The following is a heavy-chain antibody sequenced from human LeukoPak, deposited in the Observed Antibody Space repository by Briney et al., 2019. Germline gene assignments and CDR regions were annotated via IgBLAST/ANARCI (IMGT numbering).Heavy chain of an antibody. V-gene: IGHV1-18*01. CDR1: GYTFTNYG. CDR3: ARSFTTAGCDY. CDR2: ISAYNGNT. Sequence: ASVKVSCKASGYTFTNYGITWVRQAPGQGLEWIGWISAYNGNTNYAQKLQDRVTMTTDTSTSTAYMEVRSLRPDDTAVYYCARSFTTAGCDYWGQGTLVTVSS. J-gene: IGHJ4*02. D-gene: IGHD2-21*02.